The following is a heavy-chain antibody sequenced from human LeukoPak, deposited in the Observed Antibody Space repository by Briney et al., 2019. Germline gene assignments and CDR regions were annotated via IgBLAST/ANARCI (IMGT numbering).Heavy chain of an antibody. CDR1: GFTFSSYA. CDR2: ISGSGGST. D-gene: IGHD5-18*01. CDR3: TTVDTAMVARY. Sequence: GSLRLSCAASGFTFSSYAMSWVRQAPGKGLEWVSAISGSGGSTYYADSVKGRFTISRDNSKNTLYLQMNSLRAEDTAVYYCTTVDTAMVARYWGQGTLVTVSS. J-gene: IGHJ4*02. V-gene: IGHV3-23*01.